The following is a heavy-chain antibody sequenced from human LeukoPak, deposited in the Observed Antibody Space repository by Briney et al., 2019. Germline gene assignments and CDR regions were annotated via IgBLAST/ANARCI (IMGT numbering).Heavy chain of an antibody. CDR2: ISSSSSTI. J-gene: IGHJ3*02. Sequence: GGSLRLSCGASGFTFSSYWMHWVRQAPGKGLEWVSYISSSSSTIYYADSVKGRFTISRDNAKNSLYLQMNSLRAEDTAVYYCARDRPTDSNYNKGDAFDIWGQGTMVTVSS. CDR1: GFTFSSYW. V-gene: IGHV3-48*01. CDR3: ARDRPTDSNYNKGDAFDI. D-gene: IGHD4-11*01.